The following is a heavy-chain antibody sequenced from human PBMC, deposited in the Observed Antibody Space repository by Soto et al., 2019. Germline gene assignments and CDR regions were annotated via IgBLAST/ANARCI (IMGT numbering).Heavy chain of an antibody. J-gene: IGHJ4*02. D-gene: IGHD2-2*01. CDR1: GFTFSSYA. CDR3: AIDRSSTSCYAVDY. Sequence: GGSLRLSCAASGFTFSSYAMSWVRQAPGKGLEWVSAISGSGGSTYYADSVKGRFTISRDNSKNTLYLQMNSLRAEDTAVYYCAIDRSSTSCYAVDYWGQGTLVTVSS. V-gene: IGHV3-23*01. CDR2: ISGSGGST.